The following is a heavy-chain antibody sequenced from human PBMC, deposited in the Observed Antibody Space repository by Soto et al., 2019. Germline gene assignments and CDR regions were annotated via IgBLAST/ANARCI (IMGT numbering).Heavy chain of an antibody. CDR2: ISNDGNSQ. V-gene: IGHV3-30*18. D-gene: IGHD6-25*01. Sequence: GGSLRLSCAASGFTFTTYGMSWHRQTADLGLEWVAVISNDGNSQYYADSVQGRFTIFRYNPRNTVYIQIDSLRTDDTAVYFCAKDDTQRLARFDSWGQGTLVTVSP. J-gene: IGHJ4*02. CDR3: AKDDTQRLARFDS. CDR1: GFTFTTYG.